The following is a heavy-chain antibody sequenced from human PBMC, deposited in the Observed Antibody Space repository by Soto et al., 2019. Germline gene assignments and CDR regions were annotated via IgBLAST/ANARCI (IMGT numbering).Heavy chain of an antibody. CDR2: VSWDGGST. CDR3: AKASGYCSSTSCYGTYYYYGMDV. D-gene: IGHD2-2*01. Sequence: PGGSLRLSCAASGFTLDDYTMHWVRQAPGKGLEWVSLVSWDGGSTYYADSVKGRFTISRDNSKNSLYLQMNSLRTEDTALYYCAKASGYCSSTSCYGTYYYYGMDVWGQGTTVTVSS. J-gene: IGHJ6*02. V-gene: IGHV3-43*01. CDR1: GFTLDDYT.